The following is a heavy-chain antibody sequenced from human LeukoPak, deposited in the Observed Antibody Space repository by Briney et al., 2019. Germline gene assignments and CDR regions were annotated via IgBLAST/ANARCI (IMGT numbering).Heavy chain of an antibody. CDR3: ARESGILWWSSSLRFSAFDI. V-gene: IGHV3-23*01. CDR2: ISGSGGST. Sequence: GRSLRLSCAASGFTFSSYAMSWVRQAPGKGLEWVSAISGSGGSTYYADSVKGRFTISRDNSKNTLYLQMNSLRAEDTAVYYCARESGILWWSSSLRFSAFDIWGQGTMVTVSS. D-gene: IGHD2-21*01. CDR1: GFTFSSYA. J-gene: IGHJ3*02.